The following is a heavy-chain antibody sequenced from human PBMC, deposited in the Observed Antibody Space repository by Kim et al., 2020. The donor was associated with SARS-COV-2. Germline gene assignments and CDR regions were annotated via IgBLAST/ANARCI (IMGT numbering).Heavy chain of an antibody. Sequence: SETLSLTCAVYGGSFSGYYWSWIRQPPGKGLEWIGEINHSGSTNYNPSLKSRVTISVDTSKNQFSLKLSSVTAADTAVYYCARAKGKVVVIREFDYWGQGTLVTVSS. D-gene: IGHD3-22*01. J-gene: IGHJ4*02. V-gene: IGHV4-34*01. CDR3: ARAKGKVVVIREFDY. CDR2: INHSGST. CDR1: GGSFSGYY.